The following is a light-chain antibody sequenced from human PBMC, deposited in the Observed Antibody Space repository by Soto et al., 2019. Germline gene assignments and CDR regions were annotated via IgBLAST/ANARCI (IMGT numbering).Light chain of an antibody. CDR3: QQYNNWPQT. CDR2: GAS. J-gene: IGKJ1*01. V-gene: IGKV3-15*01. CDR1: QSVSNN. Sequence: EIVLTQSPGTLSLSPGERATLSCRASQSVSNNYLAWYQQKPGQAPRLLIYGASNRATGIPARFSGSGSGTDFTLTISGLQSEDFAVYYCQQYNNWPQTFGQGTKLDIK.